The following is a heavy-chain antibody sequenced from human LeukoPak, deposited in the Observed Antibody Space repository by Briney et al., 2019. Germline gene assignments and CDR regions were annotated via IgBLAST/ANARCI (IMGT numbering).Heavy chain of an antibody. Sequence: GSLRLSCAASGFTFSSYSMNWVRQAPGKGLEWVSSISSSSSYIYYADSVKGRFTISRDNAKNSLYLQMNSLRAEDTAVYYCARGRLDSQSFDYWGQGTLVTVSS. J-gene: IGHJ4*02. CDR2: ISSSSSYI. D-gene: IGHD2-21*01. CDR3: ARGRLDSQSFDY. V-gene: IGHV3-21*01. CDR1: GFTFSSYS.